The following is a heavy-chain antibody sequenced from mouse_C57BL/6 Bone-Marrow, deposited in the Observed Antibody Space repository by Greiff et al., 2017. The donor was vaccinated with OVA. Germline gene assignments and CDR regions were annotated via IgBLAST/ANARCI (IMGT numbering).Heavy chain of an antibody. J-gene: IGHJ1*03. CDR2: IYPSDSET. CDR3: ARDYPRCCDV. CDR1: GYTFTSYW. Sequence: QVQLQQPGAELVRPGSSVKLSCKASGYTFTSYWMDWVKQRPGQGLEWIGNIYPSDSETHYNQKFKGKATLTVDKSSSTAYMQLSSLTSEDSAVYYCARDYPRCCDVWGTGTTVTVSA. V-gene: IGHV1-61*01. D-gene: IGHD5-5*01.